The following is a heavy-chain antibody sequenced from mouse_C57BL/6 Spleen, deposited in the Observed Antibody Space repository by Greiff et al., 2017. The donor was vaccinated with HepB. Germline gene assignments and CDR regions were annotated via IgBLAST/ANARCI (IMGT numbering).Heavy chain of an antibody. CDR2: IYPGDGDT. CDR3: ARREYYGSSLYAMDY. J-gene: IGHJ4*01. D-gene: IGHD1-1*01. CDR1: GYAFSSYW. Sequence: VQLQESGAELVKPGASVKISCKASGYAFSSYWMNWVKQRPGKGLEWIGQIYPGDGDTNYNGKFKGKATLTADKSSSTAYMQLSSLTSEDSAVYFCARREYYGSSLYAMDYWGQGTSVTVSS. V-gene: IGHV1-80*01.